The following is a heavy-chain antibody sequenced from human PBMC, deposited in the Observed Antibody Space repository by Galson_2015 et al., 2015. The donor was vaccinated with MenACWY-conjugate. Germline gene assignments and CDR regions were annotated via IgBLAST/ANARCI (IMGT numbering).Heavy chain of an antibody. V-gene: IGHV4-39*01. J-gene: IGHJ5*02. Sequence: LSLTCTVSGGSINSDGYWWGWIRQPPGKGLEWIGSIHYSGTTHYNPSLKSRVTISVDTSKNQFSLKLSSVSAADTAVYYCARLPRGITMIVEGSWGQGILVTVSS. CDR3: ARLPRGITMIVEGS. D-gene: IGHD3-22*01. CDR2: IHYSGTT. CDR1: GGSINSDGYW.